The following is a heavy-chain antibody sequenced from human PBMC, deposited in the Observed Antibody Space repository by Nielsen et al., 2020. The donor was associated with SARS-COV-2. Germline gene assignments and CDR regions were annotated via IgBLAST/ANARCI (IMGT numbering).Heavy chain of an antibody. CDR1: GFTFSSYG. D-gene: IGHD2-15*01. CDR2: IWYDGSNK. CDR3: ARRGYCSGGSCSDYYYYGMDV. Sequence: GESLKISCAASGFTFSSYGMHWVRQAPGKGLEWVAVIWYDGSNKYYADSVKGRFTISRDNSKNTLYLQMNSLRAEDTAVYYCARRGYCSGGSCSDYYYYGMDVWGQGTTVTVSS. V-gene: IGHV3-33*01. J-gene: IGHJ6*02.